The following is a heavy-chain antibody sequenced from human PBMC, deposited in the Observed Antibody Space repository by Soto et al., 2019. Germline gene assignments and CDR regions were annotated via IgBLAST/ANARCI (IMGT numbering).Heavy chain of an antibody. J-gene: IGHJ6*02. CDR1: GGTFSSYA. Sequence: SVKVSCKASGGTFSSYAISWVRQAPGLGLEWMGGIIPIFGTANYAQKFQGRVTITADESTSTAYMELSSLRSEDTAVYYCAGPPELTRIYYYYGMDVWGQGTTVTVSS. V-gene: IGHV1-69*13. CDR2: IIPIFGTA. D-gene: IGHD1-7*01. CDR3: AGPPELTRIYYYYGMDV.